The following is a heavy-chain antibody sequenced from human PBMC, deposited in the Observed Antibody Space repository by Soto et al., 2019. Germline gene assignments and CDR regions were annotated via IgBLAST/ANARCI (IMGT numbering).Heavy chain of an antibody. CDR2: ISYSGSNT. J-gene: IGHJ4*02. CDR1: GFTFSSHT. V-gene: IGHV3-23*01. CDR3: ARDGLNLGNLAQIDY. D-gene: IGHD3-16*01. Sequence: PGGSLRLSCAASGFTFSSHTMNWVRQAPGKGLEWVSSISYSGSNTYYADSVKGRFTVSRDNSKNTLYLQMNNLRAEDSAVYYCARDGLNLGNLAQIDYWGQGTLVTVSS.